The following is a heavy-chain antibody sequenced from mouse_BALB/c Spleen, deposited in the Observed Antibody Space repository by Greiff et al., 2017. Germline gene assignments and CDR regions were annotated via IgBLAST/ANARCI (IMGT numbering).Heavy chain of an antibody. CDR3: ARQYGSSPYWYFDV. J-gene: IGHJ1*01. Sequence: EVQRVESGGDLVKPGGSLKLSCAVSGFTFSSYGMSWVRQTPDKRLEWVATISSGGSYTYYPDSVKGRFTISRDNAKNTLYLQMSSLKSEDTAMYYCARQYGSSPYWYFDVWGAGTTVTVSS. CDR1: GFTFSSYG. V-gene: IGHV5-6*01. CDR2: ISSGGSYT. D-gene: IGHD1-1*01.